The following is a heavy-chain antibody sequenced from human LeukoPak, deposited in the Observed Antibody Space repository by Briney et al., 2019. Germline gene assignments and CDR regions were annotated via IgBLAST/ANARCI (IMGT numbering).Heavy chain of an antibody. CDR3: TRRQWGPFDQ. CDR2: TKEHGNDE. CDR1: GFTFSSYW. J-gene: IGHJ4*02. Sequence: GGYLRLSCVGSGFTFSSYWVDRDRQGPGQGLEWVANTKEHGNDERYADSVKGRFTISRDNAENSVYLQMNSLGVDYTAVDYCTRRQWGPFDQWGPGTLVTVSS. D-gene: IGHD1-26*01. V-gene: IGHV3-7*01.